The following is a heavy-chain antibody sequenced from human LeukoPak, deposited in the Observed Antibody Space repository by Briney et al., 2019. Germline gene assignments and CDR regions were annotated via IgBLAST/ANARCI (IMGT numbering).Heavy chain of an antibody. V-gene: IGHV1-24*01. CDR3: ATGGWGYYDSSGYSI. CDR2: FDPEDGDT. J-gene: IGHJ3*02. D-gene: IGHD3-22*01. Sequence: ASVKVSCKVSGYTLTELSMHWVRQAPGKGLEWMGGFDPEDGDTIYAQKFQGRVTMTEDTSTDTAYMELSSLRSEDTAVYYCATGGWGYYDSSGYSIWGQGTMVTVSS. CDR1: GYTLTELS.